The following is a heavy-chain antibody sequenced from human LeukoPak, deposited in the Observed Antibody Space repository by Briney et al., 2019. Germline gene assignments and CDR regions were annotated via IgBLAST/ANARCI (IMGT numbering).Heavy chain of an antibody. CDR3: ARAFGSVGELSY. V-gene: IGHV3-33*01. CDR1: GFTFSSYG. J-gene: IGHJ4*02. CDR2: IWYDGSGI. Sequence: PGGSLRLSCAASGFTFSSYGMHWVRQAPGKGLEWVAVIWYDGSGIFYADSVKGRFSISRDNVKKTLYLQMNSLRAEDTAVYYCARAFGSVGELSYRGQGTLVTVSS. D-gene: IGHD3-10*01.